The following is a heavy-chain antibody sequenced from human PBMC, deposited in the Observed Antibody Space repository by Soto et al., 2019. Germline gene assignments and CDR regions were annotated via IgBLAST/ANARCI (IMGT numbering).Heavy chain of an antibody. CDR1: GYTFTSYD. D-gene: IGHD6-13*01. CDR2: MNPNSGNT. Sequence: QVQLVQSGAEVKKPGASVKVSCKASGYTFTSYDINWVRQATGQGLEWMGWMNPNSGNTGYAQKFQGRVTMTRSTSISTAYMELSRLRSEDTAVYYCAREHSSSWRFDYWGQGTLVTVSS. J-gene: IGHJ4*02. V-gene: IGHV1-8*01. CDR3: AREHSSSWRFDY.